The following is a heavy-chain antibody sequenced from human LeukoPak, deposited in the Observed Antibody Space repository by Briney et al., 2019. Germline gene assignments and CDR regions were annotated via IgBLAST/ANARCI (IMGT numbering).Heavy chain of an antibody. V-gene: IGHV3-23*01. J-gene: IGHJ4*02. Sequence: GGSLRLSCAASGSTLSSYAMTWVRQAPGRGLEWVSSVDGGGGGTYYADSVKGRFTISRDNSRDTLYLQMNGLRAEDTAVYFCAKQSAGSAAWYSLHYDFWGQGTLVTVSS. CDR3: AKQSAGSAAWYSLHYDF. CDR2: VDGGGGGT. D-gene: IGHD6-13*01. CDR1: GSTLSSYA.